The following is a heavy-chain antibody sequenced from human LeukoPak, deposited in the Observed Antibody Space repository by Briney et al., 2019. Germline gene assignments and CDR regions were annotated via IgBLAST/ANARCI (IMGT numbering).Heavy chain of an antibody. J-gene: IGHJ4*02. Sequence: EASVKVSCKASGYTSTGYYMHWVRQAPGQGLEWMGWINPNSGGTNYAQKFQGRVTMTRDTSISTAYMELSRLRSDDTAVYYCAAGGYSSGRYFDYWGQGTLVTVSS. D-gene: IGHD6-19*01. CDR2: INPNSGGT. V-gene: IGHV1-2*02. CDR1: GYTSTGYY. CDR3: AAGGYSSGRYFDY.